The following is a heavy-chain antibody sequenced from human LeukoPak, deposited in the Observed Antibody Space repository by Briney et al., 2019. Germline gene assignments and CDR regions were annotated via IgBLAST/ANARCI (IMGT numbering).Heavy chain of an antibody. D-gene: IGHD6-19*01. V-gene: IGHV3-48*03. J-gene: IGHJ5*02. CDR1: GFTFSSYE. CDR2: ISSSGSTI. CDR3: ASLSSGWFRDWFDP. Sequence: GGSLRLSCAASGFTFSSYEMNWVRQAPGEGLEWVSYISSSGSTIYYADSVKGRFTISRDNAKNSLYLQMNSLRAEDTAVYYCASLSSGWFRDWFDPWGQGTLVTVSS.